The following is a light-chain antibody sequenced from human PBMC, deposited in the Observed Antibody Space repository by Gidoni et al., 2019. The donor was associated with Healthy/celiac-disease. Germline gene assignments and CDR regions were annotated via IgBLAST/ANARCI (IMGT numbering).Light chain of an antibody. CDR3: MQALQTPRT. J-gene: IGKJ2*02. Sequence: DIVMTQSPLSLPVTPGEPASISCRSSQSLLHSNGYNYLDWYLQKPGQSPQLLIYLGSNRASGVPDRFSGSGSGTDFTLKISRVEAEDVGVYYCMQALQTPRTFXQXTKLEIK. CDR1: QSLLHSNGYNY. V-gene: IGKV2-28*01. CDR2: LGS.